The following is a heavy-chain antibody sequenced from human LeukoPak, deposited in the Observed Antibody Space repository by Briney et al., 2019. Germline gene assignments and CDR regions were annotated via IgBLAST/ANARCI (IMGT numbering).Heavy chain of an antibody. CDR1: GYTFTSYG. V-gene: IGHV1-69*06. D-gene: IGHD2-15*01. J-gene: IGHJ4*02. CDR3: ARGRGIVVVVAATTFDY. Sequence: SVKVSCKASGYTFTSYGISWVRQAPGQGLEWMGGIIPIFGTANYAQKFQGRVTITADKSTSTAYMELSSLRSEDTAVYYCARGRGIVVVVAATTFDYWGQGTLVTVSS. CDR2: IIPIFGTA.